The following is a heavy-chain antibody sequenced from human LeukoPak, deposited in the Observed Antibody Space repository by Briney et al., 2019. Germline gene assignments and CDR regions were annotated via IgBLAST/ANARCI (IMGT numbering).Heavy chain of an antibody. CDR3: ARDLFPTYFDY. Sequence: GGSLRLSCAASGFTVSSNYMIWVRQAPGKGLEWVSVIYSGGSTYYADSVKGRFTISRDNSKNTLYLQMNSLRAEDTAVYYCARDLFPTYFDYWGQGTLVTVSS. CDR2: IYSGGST. J-gene: IGHJ4*02. V-gene: IGHV3-66*01. D-gene: IGHD3-10*01. CDR1: GFTVSSNY.